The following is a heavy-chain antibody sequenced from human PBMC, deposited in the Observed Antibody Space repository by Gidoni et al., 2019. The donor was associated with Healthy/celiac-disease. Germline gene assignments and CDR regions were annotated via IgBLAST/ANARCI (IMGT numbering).Heavy chain of an antibody. J-gene: IGHJ4*02. CDR1: GFTISRYW. Sequence: EVQLVEYGGGLVQPGGSLRLSCAASGFTISRYWMSLVRQAPGKGLECVANINQDGSWKYYVDSVKGRFTISRDNAKNSLYLQMNSLRAEDTTVYYCARHYDFWSGYYLDYWGQGTLVTVSS. V-gene: IGHV3-7*01. CDR2: INQDGSWK. D-gene: IGHD3-3*01. CDR3: ARHYDFWSGYYLDY.